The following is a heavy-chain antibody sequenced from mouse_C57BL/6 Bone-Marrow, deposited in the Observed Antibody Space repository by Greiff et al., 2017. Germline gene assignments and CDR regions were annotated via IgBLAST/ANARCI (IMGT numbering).Heavy chain of an antibody. CDR2: ISSGGSYT. D-gene: IGHD1-1*01. J-gene: IGHJ2*01. V-gene: IGHV5-6*02. Sequence: DVKLVESGGDLVKPGGSLKLSCAASGFTFSSYGMSWVRQTPDKRLEWVATISSGGSYTYYPDSVKGRFTISRDNAKNTLYLQMSSLKSEDTAMYYGAGQIVATSYYFDYWGQGTTLTVSS. CDR1: GFTFSSYG. CDR3: AGQIVATSYYFDY.